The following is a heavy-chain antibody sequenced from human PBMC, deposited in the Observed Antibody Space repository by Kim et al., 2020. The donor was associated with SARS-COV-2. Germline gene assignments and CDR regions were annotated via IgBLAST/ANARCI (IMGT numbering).Heavy chain of an antibody. CDR2: ISSSSSTI. V-gene: IGHV3-48*04. Sequence: GGSLRLSCAASGFTFSSYSMNWVRQAPGKGLEWVSYISSSSSTIYYADSVKGRFTISRDNAKNSLYLQMNSLRAEDTAVYYCARDRLRYFDWLSAGGDVWGQGTTVTVSS. CDR3: ARDRLRYFDWLSAGGDV. CDR1: GFTFSSYS. D-gene: IGHD3-9*01. J-gene: IGHJ6*02.